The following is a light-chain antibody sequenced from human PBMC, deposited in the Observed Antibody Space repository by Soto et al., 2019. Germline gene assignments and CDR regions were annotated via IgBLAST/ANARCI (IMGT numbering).Light chain of an antibody. J-gene: IGKJ5*01. CDR3: QHYNTWPLT. CDR1: PSVSSN. Sequence: EIEITQPSTTLSVSHGPRSTLSCMASPSVSSNLAWYQQKPGQAPRLLIYGASTRATGVPDRFSGSGSGTDFTLTISSLEPEDFAVYYCQHYNTWPLTFGPGSRLEIK. V-gene: IGKV3D-15*01. CDR2: GAS.